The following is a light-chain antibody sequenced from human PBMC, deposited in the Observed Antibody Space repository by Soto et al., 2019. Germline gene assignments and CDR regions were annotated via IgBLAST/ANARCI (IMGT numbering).Light chain of an antibody. J-gene: IGKJ2*01. CDR1: QTISSW. CDR3: QQYNSSSQYT. V-gene: IGKV1-5*03. Sequence: DIQMTQSPSTLSASVGDRVTITCRASQTISSWLAWYQQKPGKAPRLLIYKASSLESGVPSRFSGSGSGTEFTLTISSLQPDDFATYYCQQYNSSSQYTFGQGTKLEI. CDR2: KAS.